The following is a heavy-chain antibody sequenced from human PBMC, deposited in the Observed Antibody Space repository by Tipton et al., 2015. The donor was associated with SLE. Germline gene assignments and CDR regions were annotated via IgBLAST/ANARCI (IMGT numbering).Heavy chain of an antibody. CDR1: GGSITSHY. J-gene: IGHJ6*02. Sequence: TLSLTCTVSGGSITSHYWSWMRQPPGKGLEWIGNIHTSGTTKYNPSLKSRVTISVDTSKNHFSLNLNTVTAADTAVYYCARGVPSGYDLGYFYYGMDVWGQGTTVTVSS. CDR3: ARGVPSGYDLGYFYYGMDV. CDR2: IHTSGTT. V-gene: IGHV4-59*11. D-gene: IGHD5-12*01.